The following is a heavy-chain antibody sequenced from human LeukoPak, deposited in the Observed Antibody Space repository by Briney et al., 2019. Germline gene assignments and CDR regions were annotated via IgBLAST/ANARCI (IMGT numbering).Heavy chain of an antibody. D-gene: IGHD3-3*01. CDR2: IYYSGST. V-gene: IGHV4-31*03. Sequence: SETLSLTCTISGGSISSGGYYWSWIRQHPGKGLEWIGYIYYSGSTYYNPSLKSRVTISVDTSKNQFSLKLSSVTAADTAVYYCARTSDSGWFDPWGQGTLVTVSS. CDR3: ARTSDSGWFDP. CDR1: GGSISSGGYY. J-gene: IGHJ5*02.